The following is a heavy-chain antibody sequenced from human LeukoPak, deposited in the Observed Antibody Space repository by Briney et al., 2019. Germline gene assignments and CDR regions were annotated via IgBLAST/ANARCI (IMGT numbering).Heavy chain of an antibody. CDR1: GFTFSGSA. Sequence: AGGSLRLSCAASGFTFSGSAMHWVRKASGKGLEWVGRIRSKANSYATAYAASVKGRSTISRDDSKNTAYLQMNSLKTEDTAVYYCTSRTPAMDVWGKGTTVTVSS. CDR3: TSRTPAMDV. D-gene: IGHD1-14*01. CDR2: IRSKANSYAT. J-gene: IGHJ6*04. V-gene: IGHV3-73*01.